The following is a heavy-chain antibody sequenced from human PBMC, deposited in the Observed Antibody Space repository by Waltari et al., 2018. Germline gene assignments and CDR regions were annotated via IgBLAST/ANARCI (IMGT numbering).Heavy chain of an antibody. D-gene: IGHD3-22*01. CDR3: ARKGSDSSGYYAFDI. J-gene: IGHJ3*02. Sequence: QVQLQESGPGLVKPSDTLSLTCAVSGYSISSSNWWGWIRQPPGKGLEWIGYIYYSGSTNYNPSLKSRVTMSVDTSKNQFSLKLSSVAALDTAVYYCARKGSDSSGYYAFDIWGQGTMVTVSS. V-gene: IGHV4-28*06. CDR2: IYYSGST. CDR1: GYSISSSNW.